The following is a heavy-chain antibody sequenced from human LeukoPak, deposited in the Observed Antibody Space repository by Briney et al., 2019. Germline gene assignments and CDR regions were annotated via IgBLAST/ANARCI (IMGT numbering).Heavy chain of an antibody. CDR1: GFTFDDYA. CDR2: ISWNSGSI. Sequence: SLRLSCAASGFTFDDYAMHWVRQAPGKGLEWVSGISWNSGSIGYADSVKGRFTISRDNAKNSLYLQMNSLRAEDTALYYCAKKVVVGATSPYSDFQDWGQGTLVTVSS. CDR3: AKKVVVGATSPYSDFQD. J-gene: IGHJ1*01. V-gene: IGHV3-9*01. D-gene: IGHD1-26*01.